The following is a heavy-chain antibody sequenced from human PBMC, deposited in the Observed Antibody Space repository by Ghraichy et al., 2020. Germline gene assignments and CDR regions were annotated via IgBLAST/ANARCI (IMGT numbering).Heavy chain of an antibody. V-gene: IGHV3-7*04. CDR3: ERGGYSSSMFWNY. D-gene: IGHD6-13*01. CDR1: GFTFSNYW. J-gene: IGHJ4*02. Sequence: LSLTCAASGFTFSNYWMTWVRQPPGKGLEWVANIKQDGSEKYYVDSVKGRFTISRDNAKNLLYLQMNSLRAEDTALYYCERGGYSSSMFWNYWGQGTLVTVSS. CDR2: IKQDGSEK.